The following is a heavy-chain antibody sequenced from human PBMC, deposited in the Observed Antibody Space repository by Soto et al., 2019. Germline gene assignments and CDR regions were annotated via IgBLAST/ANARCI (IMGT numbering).Heavy chain of an antibody. J-gene: IGHJ6*02. V-gene: IGHV1-69*01. CDR3: ARDPGDCYKGYYYYGMDV. CDR1: GGTFSSYA. CDR2: IIPIFGTA. Sequence: QVQLVQSGAEVKKPGSSVKVSCKASGGTFSSYAISWVRQAPGQGLEWMGGIIPIFGTANYAKKFQGRVTITADESTSTSYMELSSLRSEDTAVYYCARDPGDCYKGYYYYGMDVWGQGTTVTVSS. D-gene: IGHD2-21*01.